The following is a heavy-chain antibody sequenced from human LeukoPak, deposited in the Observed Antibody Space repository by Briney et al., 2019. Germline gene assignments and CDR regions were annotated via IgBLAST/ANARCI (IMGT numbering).Heavy chain of an antibody. D-gene: IGHD4-17*01. J-gene: IGHJ4*02. V-gene: IGHV1-69*05. Sequence: SVKVSCKASGGTFSSYAISWVRQAPGQGLEWMGRIIPIFGTANYAQKFQGRVTITTDGSTSTAYMELSSLRSEDTAVYYCARHPYGDYYFDYWGQGTLVTVSS. CDR3: ARHPYGDYYFDY. CDR1: GGTFSSYA. CDR2: IIPIFGTA.